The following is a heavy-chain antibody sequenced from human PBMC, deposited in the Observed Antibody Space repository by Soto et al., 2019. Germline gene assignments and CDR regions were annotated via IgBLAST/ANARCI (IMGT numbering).Heavy chain of an antibody. CDR1: IDSFTNYY. CDR2: INHSGTT. D-gene: IGHD3-3*01. V-gene: IGHV4-34*01. J-gene: IGHJ4*02. CDR3: ARGGTIFGMVTLRDYFDD. Sequence: SETLSLTCAVHIDSFTNYYWTWIRQPPGKGLEWIGEINHSGTTHYNPSLKSRVTISVDTSKNHFSLNVTSVTAADTAVYYCARGGTIFGMVTLRDYFDDWGQGTLVTVSS.